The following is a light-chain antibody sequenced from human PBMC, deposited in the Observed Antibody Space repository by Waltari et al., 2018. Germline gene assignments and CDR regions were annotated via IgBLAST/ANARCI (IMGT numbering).Light chain of an antibody. CDR3: QHYVKLPVT. Sequence: DIVLTQSPGALSLSPGERATLSCRASQSVGRSLAWYQQKPGQAPRLLIYDTSSRATGTPGRFSGSGSGTDFSLAISSLEPEDVAVYFCQHYVKLPVTFGQGTKVEI. J-gene: IGKJ1*01. CDR2: DTS. CDR1: QSVGRS. V-gene: IGKV3-20*01.